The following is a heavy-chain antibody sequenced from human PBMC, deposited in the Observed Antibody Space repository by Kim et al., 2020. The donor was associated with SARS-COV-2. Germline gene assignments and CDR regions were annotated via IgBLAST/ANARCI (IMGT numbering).Heavy chain of an antibody. Sequence: SKKFQGRVTITRDTTASTAYMELSSLRSEDTAVYYCARGYDFWSDPAPDWGQGTLVTVSS. V-gene: IGHV1-3*01. J-gene: IGHJ4*02. D-gene: IGHD3-3*01. CDR3: ARGYDFWSDPAPD.